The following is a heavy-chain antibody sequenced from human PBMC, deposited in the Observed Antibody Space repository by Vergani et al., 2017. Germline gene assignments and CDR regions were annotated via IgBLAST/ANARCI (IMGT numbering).Heavy chain of an antibody. J-gene: IGHJ6*02. Sequence: QVQLQESGPGLVKPSETLSLTCTVSGGSISSYYWSWIRQPPGKGLEWIGYIYYSGSTNYNPSLKSRVTISVDTSKNQFSLKLSSVTAADSAVYYCARHDSGHYDASYYGLDVWVQGTTVTVSS. CDR2: IYYSGST. V-gene: IGHV4-59*08. CDR1: GGSISSYY. D-gene: IGHD3-16*01. CDR3: ARHDSGHYDASYYGLDV.